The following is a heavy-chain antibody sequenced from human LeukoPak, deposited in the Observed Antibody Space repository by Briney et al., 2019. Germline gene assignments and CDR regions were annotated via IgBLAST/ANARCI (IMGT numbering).Heavy chain of an antibody. V-gene: IGHV4-39*07. Sequence: SETLSLTCTVSGGSISSSRYYWGWIRQPPGKGLEWIGSIYYSGSTYYNPSLKSRVTISVDTSKNQFSLKLSSVTAADTAVYYCVEEARDGYNHYYFDYWGQGTLVTVSS. D-gene: IGHD5-24*01. CDR3: VEEARDGYNHYYFDY. CDR1: GGSISSSRYY. J-gene: IGHJ4*02. CDR2: IYYSGST.